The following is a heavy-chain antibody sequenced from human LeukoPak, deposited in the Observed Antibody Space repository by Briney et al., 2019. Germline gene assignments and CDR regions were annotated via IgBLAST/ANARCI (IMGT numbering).Heavy chain of an antibody. J-gene: IGHJ4*02. V-gene: IGHV4-39*01. CDR2: IYYSGCT. CDR1: GGSISSSSYY. CDR3: ARLSIAARPRDY. D-gene: IGHD6-6*01. Sequence: WETLSLTCTVSGGSISSSSYYWGWIRQPPGKGLEGTGRIYYSGCTYYNPSLKSRVTISVAASKNQFSLRLSSVTAADTAVYYCARLSIAARPRDYWGQGTLVTVSS.